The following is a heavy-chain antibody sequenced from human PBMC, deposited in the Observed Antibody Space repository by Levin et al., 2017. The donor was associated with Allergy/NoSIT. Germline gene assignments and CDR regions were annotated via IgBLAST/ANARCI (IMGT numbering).Heavy chain of an antibody. D-gene: IGHD6-13*01. V-gene: IGHV3-74*01. CDR3: ASLSSSWWDDAFDI. J-gene: IGHJ3*02. Sequence: GESLKISCAASGFTFSSYWMHWVRQAPGKGLVWVSRINSDGSSTSYADSVKGRFTISRDNAKNTLYLQMNSLRAEDTAVYYCASLSSSWWDDAFDIWGQGTMVTVSS. CDR1: GFTFSSYW. CDR2: INSDGSST.